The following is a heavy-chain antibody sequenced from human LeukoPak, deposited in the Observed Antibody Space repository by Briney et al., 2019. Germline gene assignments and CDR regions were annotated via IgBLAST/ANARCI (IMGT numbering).Heavy chain of an antibody. CDR3: AKDGDTVAAQGYYGMDV. CDR2: VNPGGSIA. J-gene: IGHJ6*02. CDR1: GFTFNNYW. D-gene: IGHD6-19*01. Sequence: PGGSLRLSCAASGFTFNNYWIHWVRQAPGKGLVWVSRVNPGGSIANFADSVKGRFTISRDNARNTVFLQTSSLTAEDTAVYYCAKDGDTVAAQGYYGMDVWGQGTTVTVSS. V-gene: IGHV3-74*01.